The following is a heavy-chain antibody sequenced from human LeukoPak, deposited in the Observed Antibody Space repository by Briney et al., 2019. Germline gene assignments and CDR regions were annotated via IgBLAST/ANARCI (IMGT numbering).Heavy chain of an antibody. V-gene: IGHV1-2*02. CDR3: ARDAIVRDYSYSDY. CDR2: INPNSGGT. J-gene: IGHJ4*02. D-gene: IGHD4-11*01. CDR1: GYTFTAYY. Sequence: ASVKVSCKASGYTFTAYYIHWVRQVPGQGLQWMGWINPNSGGTNYPQKFQGRVIMTTDTSISTAYMELSSLRSDDTAVYFCARDAIVRDYSYSDYWGQGTLVTVSS.